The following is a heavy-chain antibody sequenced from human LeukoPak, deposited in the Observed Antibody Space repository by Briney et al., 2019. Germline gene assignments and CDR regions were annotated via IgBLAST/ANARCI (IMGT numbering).Heavy chain of an antibody. CDR2: INPNSGGT. CDR3: ARKGIWNYVFAY. V-gene: IGHV1-2*02. CDR1: GYTFTGYY. D-gene: IGHD1-7*01. Sequence: ASVKVSCKASGYTFTGYYMHWVRQAPGQGLEWMGWINPNSGGTNYAQQFRGRVTLTRDTSIRTLYMDLSSLTSDDTAVYYCARKGIWNYVFAYWGQGTLVTISS. J-gene: IGHJ4*02.